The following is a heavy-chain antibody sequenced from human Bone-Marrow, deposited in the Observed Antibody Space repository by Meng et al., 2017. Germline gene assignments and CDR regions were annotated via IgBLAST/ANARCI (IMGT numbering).Heavy chain of an antibody. Sequence: EGQLGHSAGGLVSPGGSVRLICAAYGFTFSSYWMHWVRQARGKGLVWVSRINSDGSSTSDADSVKGRFTISRDNAKNTLYLQMNSLRAEDTAVYYCASSPLLSYNYWGQGTLVTVSS. V-gene: IGHV3-74*01. CDR2: INSDGSST. CDR1: GFTFSSYW. J-gene: IGHJ4*02. D-gene: IGHD1-26*01. CDR3: ASSPLLSYNY.